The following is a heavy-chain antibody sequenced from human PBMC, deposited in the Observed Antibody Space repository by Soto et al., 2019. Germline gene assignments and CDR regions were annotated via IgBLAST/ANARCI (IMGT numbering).Heavy chain of an antibody. V-gene: IGHV4-59*01. CDR1: GGCMSSYY. D-gene: IGHD6-19*01. J-gene: IGHJ6*02. Sequence: SETLSLTCTVFGGCMSSYYWSWIRQPPGKGLEWIGYIHYSGSSNYNPSLQGRVTISVDTSKNQLSLKLSSVTAADTAVYYCERDFQWQNYYYGMDVWGQGTTVTVSS. CDR3: ERDFQWQNYYYGMDV. CDR2: IHYSGSS.